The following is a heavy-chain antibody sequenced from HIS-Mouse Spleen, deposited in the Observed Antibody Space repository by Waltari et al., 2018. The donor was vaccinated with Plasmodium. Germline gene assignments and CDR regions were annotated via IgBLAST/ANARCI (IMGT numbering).Heavy chain of an antibody. CDR3: AREKYSNYFDY. J-gene: IGHJ4*02. CDR1: GGSISSSSYY. CDR2: IYYRGRR. Sequence: QLQLQESGPGLVKPSETLSLTCTVSGGSISSSSYYWGWIRQPPGKGLGWIGSIYYRGRRYYSPSLKGRVTISVDTSNNQFSLKLSAVTAADTAVYYCAREKYSNYFDYWGQGTLVTVSS. V-gene: IGHV4-39*07. D-gene: IGHD4-4*01.